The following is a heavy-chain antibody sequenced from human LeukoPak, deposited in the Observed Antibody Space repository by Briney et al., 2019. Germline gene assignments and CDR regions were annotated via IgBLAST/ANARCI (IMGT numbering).Heavy chain of an antibody. CDR2: IDHSGST. D-gene: IGHD2-2*01. J-gene: IGHJ6*03. CDR3: ARGKTRRGYCSSIECYNLYSSYMDV. V-gene: IGHV4-34*01. CDR1: GESFSGSS. Sequence: SETLSLTCAVYGESFSGSSWSWIRQPPGKGLEWIGEIDHSGSTNYNPSLKSRVTISVDTSKNQFSLKLNSVTAADTAVYYCARGKTRRGYCSSIECYNLYSSYMDVWGRGTTVTVS.